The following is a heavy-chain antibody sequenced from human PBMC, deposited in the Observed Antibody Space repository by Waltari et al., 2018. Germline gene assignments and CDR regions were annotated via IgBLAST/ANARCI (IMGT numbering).Heavy chain of an antibody. CDR3: ARFYGSGDYGMDV. Sequence: QGQLPQWGAGLLKPSAPLSLTCAAYGGSFRASYWSWIRQPPGKGLEWIGESKHRGSTNYNPSLKSRVTISVDTAKNQFSRKRSSVTAADTAVYYCARFYGSGDYGMDVWGQGTTVTVS. CDR1: GGSFRASY. J-gene: IGHJ6*02. V-gene: IGHV4-34*01. CDR2: SKHRGST. D-gene: IGHD3-10*01.